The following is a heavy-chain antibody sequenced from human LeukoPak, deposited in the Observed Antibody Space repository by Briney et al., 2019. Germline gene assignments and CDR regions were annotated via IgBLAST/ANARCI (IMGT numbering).Heavy chain of an antibody. D-gene: IGHD3-22*01. CDR3: ARGRHYYDSSVYHQPASLHY. CDR1: GYTFTSFG. V-gene: IGHV1-18*01. CDR2: ITTYNGNT. Sequence: GASVQVSCKASGYTFTSFGISWVRQAPGQGLEWMGWITTYNGNTNYVQKLQGRVSMTTDTSTSTAYMELRSLRSDDTAVYYCARGRHYYDSSVYHQPASLHYWGQGTLVTVSS. J-gene: IGHJ4*02.